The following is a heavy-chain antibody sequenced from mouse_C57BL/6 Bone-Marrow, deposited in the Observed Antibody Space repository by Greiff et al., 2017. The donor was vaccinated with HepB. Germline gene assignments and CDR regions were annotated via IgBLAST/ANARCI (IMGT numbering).Heavy chain of an antibody. Sequence: QVQLQQPGAELVKPGASVKLSCKASGYTFTSYWMHWVKQRPGQGLEWIGMIHPNSGSTNYNEKFKSKATLTVDKSSSTAYMKLSSLTSEDSAVYYCARKVPLITTVVASHYFDYWGQGTTLTVSS. V-gene: IGHV1-64*01. CDR3: ARKVPLITTVVASHYFDY. CDR2: IHPNSGST. CDR1: GYTFTSYW. J-gene: IGHJ2*01. D-gene: IGHD1-1*01.